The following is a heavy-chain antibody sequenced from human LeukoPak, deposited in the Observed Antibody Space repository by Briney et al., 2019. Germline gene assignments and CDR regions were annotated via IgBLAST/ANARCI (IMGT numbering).Heavy chain of an antibody. D-gene: IGHD5-18*01. V-gene: IGHV1-18*01. CDR3: ARVPSPKYSYGYSDY. J-gene: IGHJ4*02. Sequence: GASVKLSCKASGYTFANYGISWVRQAPGQGLEWMGWISAYNGNTEYAQKLQARLTLTIDTSTSTTYMELRSLRSDDTAVYFCARVPSPKYSYGYSDYWGQGTLVTVSS. CDR1: GYTFANYG. CDR2: ISAYNGNT.